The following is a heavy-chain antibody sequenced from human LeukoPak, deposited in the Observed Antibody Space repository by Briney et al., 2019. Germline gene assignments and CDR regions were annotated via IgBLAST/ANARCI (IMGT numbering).Heavy chain of an antibody. CDR2: INPNSGGT. CDR3: ARDHIVVVTATHTNWFDP. Sequence: ASVKVSCKASGYTFTGYYMHWVRQAPGQGLEWMGWINPNSGGTNYARKFQGRVTMTRDTSISTAYMELSRLRSDDTAVYYCARDHIVVVTATHTNWFDPWGQGTLVTVSS. CDR1: GYTFTGYY. V-gene: IGHV1-2*02. J-gene: IGHJ5*02. D-gene: IGHD2-21*02.